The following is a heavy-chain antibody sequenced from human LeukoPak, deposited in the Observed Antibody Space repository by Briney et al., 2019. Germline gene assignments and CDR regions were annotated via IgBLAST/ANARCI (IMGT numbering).Heavy chain of an antibody. D-gene: IGHD3-22*01. J-gene: IGHJ4*02. Sequence: SVTVSCKASGGTFSSYAISWVRQAPGQGLEWMGGIIPIFGTANYAQKFQGRVTITADESTSTAYMELSSLRSEDTAVYYCARSLHGGYDSSGYYYFDYWGQGTLVTVSS. CDR3: ARSLHGGYDSSGYYYFDY. V-gene: IGHV1-69*01. CDR2: IIPIFGTA. CDR1: GGTFSSYA.